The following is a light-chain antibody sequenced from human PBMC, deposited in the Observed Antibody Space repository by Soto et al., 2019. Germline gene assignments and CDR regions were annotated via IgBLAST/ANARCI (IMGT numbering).Light chain of an antibody. CDR1: QSVSSTY. J-gene: IGKJ1*01. Sequence: ESVVTQSPPTMSFYPWERSTLSFVASQSVSSTYLAWYPHRPGQAPTLLIFGASSRATGIPDRFSGSGSGTDFTFPISGRQPEKFAVYACQQYGTSPVTFGLRTMVDIK. CDR3: QQYGTSPVT. CDR2: GAS. V-gene: IGKV3-20*01.